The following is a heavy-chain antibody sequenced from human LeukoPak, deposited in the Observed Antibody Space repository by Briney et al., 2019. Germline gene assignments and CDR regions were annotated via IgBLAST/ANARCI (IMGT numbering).Heavy chain of an antibody. J-gene: IGHJ4*02. CDR1: GGTFSSYA. CDR2: ISAYNGNT. Sequence: GSSVKVSCKASGGTFSSYAISWVRQAPGQGLEWMGWISAYNGNTNYVQKLQGRVTMTTDTSTSAAYMELRSLRSDDTAVYYCARVGALSGGSYDLFDYWGQGTLVTVSS. D-gene: IGHD1-26*01. CDR3: ARVGALSGGSYDLFDY. V-gene: IGHV1-18*01.